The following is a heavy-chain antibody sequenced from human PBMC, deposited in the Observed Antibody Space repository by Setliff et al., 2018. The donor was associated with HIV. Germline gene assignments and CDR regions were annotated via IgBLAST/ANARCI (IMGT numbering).Heavy chain of an antibody. CDR2: IIPIFGTA. V-gene: IGHV1-69*13. J-gene: IGHJ6*03. D-gene: IGHD6-13*01. CDR1: GGTFSSYV. CDR3: ARGDREQLESIHGGVYFYYMNV. Sequence: SVKVSCKASGGTFSSYVISWVRQAPGQGLEWMGGIIPIFGTADYAQKFQGRVAITADESTGTAYMALNSLRSEDTAVYYCARGDREQLESIHGGVYFYYMNVWGKGTTVTVSS.